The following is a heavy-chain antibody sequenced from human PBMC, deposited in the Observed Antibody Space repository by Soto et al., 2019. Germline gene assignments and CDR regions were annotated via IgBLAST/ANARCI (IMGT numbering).Heavy chain of an antibody. CDR1: GYTFTDYY. J-gene: IGHJ4*02. D-gene: IGHD6-19*01. CDR2: VNTHSGGT. V-gene: IGHV1-2*04. CDR3: ARSESSGWFTFDS. Sequence: QVQLVQSGAEVKQPGASVKVSCKASGYTFTDYYIHWVRQAPGQGLEWMGWVNTHSGGTNYAQKFRAWATLTSDTSISTAYMELSRLRSGDTALYFCARSESSGWFTFDSWGQGTLVTVSS.